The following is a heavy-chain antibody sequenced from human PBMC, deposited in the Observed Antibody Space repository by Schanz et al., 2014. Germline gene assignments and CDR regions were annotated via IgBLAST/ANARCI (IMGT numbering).Heavy chain of an antibody. Sequence: EVRLVESGGGLVQPGGSLRLSCVASGFNFYTSAMTWVRQAPGKGLEWVSVISARGEVSKYSDSVKGRFIVSRDNSRATLFLQMDSLRAADTASYYCAKWEDIVPEPEPMRGWFDSWGQGILVTVSS. V-gene: IGHV3-23*04. CDR1: GFNFYTSA. J-gene: IGHJ5*01. CDR2: ISARGEVS. CDR3: AKWEDIVPEPEPMRGWFDS. D-gene: IGHD2-8*01.